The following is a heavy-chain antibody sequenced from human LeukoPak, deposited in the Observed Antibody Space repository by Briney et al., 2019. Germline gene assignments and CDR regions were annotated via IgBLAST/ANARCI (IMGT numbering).Heavy chain of an antibody. CDR2: ISSSSSYV. V-gene: IGHV3-21*01. Sequence: GGSLRLSCAASGFTFSSYSMNWVRQAPGKGLEWVSSISSSSSYVYYADSVKGRFTISRDNTKNSLYLQMNSLRAEDTAVYYCARDRDAPYYYMDVWGKGTTVTVSS. J-gene: IGHJ6*03. CDR3: ARDRDAPYYYMDV. CDR1: GFTFSSYS. D-gene: IGHD3-10*01.